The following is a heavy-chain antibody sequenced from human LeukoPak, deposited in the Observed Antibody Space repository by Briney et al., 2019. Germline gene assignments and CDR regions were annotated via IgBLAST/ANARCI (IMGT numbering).Heavy chain of an antibody. CDR1: GGSISSSSYY. V-gene: IGHV4-39*07. Sequence: PSETLSLTCTVSGGSISSSSYYWSWIRQPPGKGLEWIGEINHSGSTNYNPSLKSRVTISVDTSKNQFSLKLSSVTAADTAVYYCARGLIKGYYGSGSYYNYWGQGTLVTVSS. J-gene: IGHJ4*02. D-gene: IGHD3-10*01. CDR3: ARGLIKGYYGSGSYYNY. CDR2: INHSGST.